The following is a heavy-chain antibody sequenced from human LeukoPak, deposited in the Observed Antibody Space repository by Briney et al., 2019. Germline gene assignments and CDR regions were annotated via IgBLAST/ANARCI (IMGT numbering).Heavy chain of an antibody. CDR2: MDPNSGNT. D-gene: IGHD5-18*01. J-gene: IGHJ4*02. Sequence: APVKVSCKASGYTFTSYDINWVRQATGQGLEWMGWMDPNSGNTGYAQKFQGRVTMTRNTSISTAYMELSSLRSEDTAVYYCALGDTAMVSDYWGQGTLVTVSS. CDR3: ALGDTAMVSDY. CDR1: GYTFTSYD. V-gene: IGHV1-8*01.